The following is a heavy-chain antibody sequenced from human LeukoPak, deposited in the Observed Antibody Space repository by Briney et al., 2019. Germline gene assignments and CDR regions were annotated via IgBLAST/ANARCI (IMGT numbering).Heavy chain of an antibody. Sequence: PSETLSLTCAVSGYSISSGYYWGWIRQPPGKGLEWIGSIYHSGSTYYNPSLKSRVTISVDTSKNQFSLKLSSVTAADTAVYYCATGISGVGELSHWFDPWGQGTLVTVSS. D-gene: IGHD3-16*02. V-gene: IGHV4-38-2*01. CDR3: ATGISGVGELSHWFDP. CDR1: GYSISSGYY. J-gene: IGHJ5*02. CDR2: IYHSGST.